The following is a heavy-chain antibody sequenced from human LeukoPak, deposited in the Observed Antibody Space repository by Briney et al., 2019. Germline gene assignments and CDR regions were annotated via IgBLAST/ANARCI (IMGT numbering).Heavy chain of an antibody. CDR1: GFTFSSYA. CDR2: ISGSGGTT. D-gene: IGHD2-2*01. CDR3: AKDLAVSSLDPYYYYGMDV. V-gene: IGHV3-23*01. Sequence: QSGGSLRLSCAASGFTFSSYAMSWVRQAPGKGLEWVSTISGSGGTTYYADSVKGRFTISRDNSKNTLYLQMNSLRAEDTAVYYCAKDLAVSSLDPYYYYGMDVWGQGTTVTVSS. J-gene: IGHJ6*02.